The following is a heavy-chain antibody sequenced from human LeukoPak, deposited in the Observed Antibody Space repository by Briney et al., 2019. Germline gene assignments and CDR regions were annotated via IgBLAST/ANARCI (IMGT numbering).Heavy chain of an antibody. Sequence: KPSETLSLTCAVYGGSFSGYYWSWIRQPPGKGLEWIGEINHSGSTYYNPSLKSRVTISVDASKNQFSLRLSSVTAADTAMYYCAKSSWSLFDPWGQGTLVTVSS. CDR2: INHSGST. J-gene: IGHJ5*02. V-gene: IGHV4-34*01. CDR3: AKSSWSLFDP. CDR1: GGSFSGYY. D-gene: IGHD3-10*01.